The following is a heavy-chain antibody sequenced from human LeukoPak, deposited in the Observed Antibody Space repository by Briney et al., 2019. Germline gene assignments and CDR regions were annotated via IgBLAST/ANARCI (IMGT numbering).Heavy chain of an antibody. D-gene: IGHD6-13*01. J-gene: IGHJ3*02. CDR2: ISYDGSNK. CDR3: AKDHGGIAI. Sequence: GGSLRLSCAAPGFTFSSYGMHWVRQAPGKGLEWVAVISYDGSNKYYADSVKGRFTISRDNSKNTLYLQMNSLRAEDTAVYYCAKDHGGIAIWGQRTMVTVSS. CDR1: GFTFSSYG. V-gene: IGHV3-30*18.